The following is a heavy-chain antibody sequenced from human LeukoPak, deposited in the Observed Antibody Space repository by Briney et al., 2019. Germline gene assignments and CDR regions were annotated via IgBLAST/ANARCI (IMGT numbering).Heavy chain of an antibody. CDR3: ARDRGPSSGRNWFDP. CDR2: INPNSGGT. CDR1: GYTFTGYY. D-gene: IGHD3-22*01. V-gene: IGHV1-2*02. J-gene: IGHJ5*02. Sequence: GASVKVSCKASGYTFTGYYMHWVRQAPGQGLEWMGWINPNSGGTNYAQKFQGRVTMTRDTSISTAYMELSRLRFDDTAVYYCARDRGPSSGRNWFDPWGQGTLVTVSS.